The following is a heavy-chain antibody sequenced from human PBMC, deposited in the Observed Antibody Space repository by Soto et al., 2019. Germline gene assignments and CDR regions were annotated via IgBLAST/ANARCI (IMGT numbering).Heavy chain of an antibody. V-gene: IGHV1-46*01. Sequence: QVQLVQSGAEVKKPGASVKVSCKASGYTFTSYYMHWVRQAPGQGLEWMGMINPSGGSTSYAQKFQGGVTMTRDTSTSTVYMELSSLRSEDTAVYYCARCPGVVPALDVWGQGTTVTVSS. CDR1: GYTFTSYY. CDR3: ARCPGVVPALDV. J-gene: IGHJ6*02. CDR2: INPSGGST. D-gene: IGHD2-2*01.